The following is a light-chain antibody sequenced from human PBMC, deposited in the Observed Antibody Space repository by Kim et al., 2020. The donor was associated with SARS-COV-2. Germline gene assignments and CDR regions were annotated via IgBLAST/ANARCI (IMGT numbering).Light chain of an antibody. V-gene: IGKV1-39*01. CDR1: QTISIY. CDR3: QQSYGTPIT. J-gene: IGKJ5*01. Sequence: SASVGDRVTITCRASQTISIYLNWYQLRPGKAPKLLIYAASGLQSGVPSRFSGSGSATDFTLTISSLQPDDFATYYCQQSYGTPITFGQGTRLEIK. CDR2: AAS.